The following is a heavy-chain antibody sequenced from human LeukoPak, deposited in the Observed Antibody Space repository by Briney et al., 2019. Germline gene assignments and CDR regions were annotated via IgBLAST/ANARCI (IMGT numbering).Heavy chain of an antibody. V-gene: IGHV4-4*07. J-gene: IGHJ1*01. CDR1: GGSVSSYF. CDR2: IYDRGSI. Sequence: PSETLSLTCTVSGGSVSSYFWSSIRQPAGTGLEWLGRIYDRGSIDYNPSLKSRVTMSVDTSKNHFSLKLNSVTAADTAVNYCAREGEYSSGWHPYFQHWGQGTLVTVSS. CDR3: AREGEYSSGWHPYFQH. D-gene: IGHD6-19*01.